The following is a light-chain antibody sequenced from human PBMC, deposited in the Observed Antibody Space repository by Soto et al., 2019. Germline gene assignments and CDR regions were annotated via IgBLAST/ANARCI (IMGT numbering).Light chain of an antibody. CDR3: QQYDNLSWT. CDR1: QTISSW. J-gene: IGKJ1*01. CDR2: GAS. V-gene: IGKV3-20*01. Sequence: TQSPSTLSGSVGDRVTITCRASQTISSWLAWYQQKPGQAPRLLIYGASNRATGTPDRFSGSGSGTDFTLTISRLEPEDFAVYFCQQYDNLSWTFGQGTKVDI.